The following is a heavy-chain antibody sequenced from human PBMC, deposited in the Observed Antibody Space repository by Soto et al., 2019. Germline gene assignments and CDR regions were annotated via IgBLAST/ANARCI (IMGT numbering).Heavy chain of an antibody. J-gene: IGHJ4*02. V-gene: IGHV3-21*01. Sequence: EVQLVESGGGLVKPGGSLRLSCAASGFTFSSYSMNWVRQAPGKGLEWVSSISSSSSYIYYADSVKGRFTISRDNAKNSLYLQMNSLRAEDTAVYYCARCSSGLANAGLEWLFSTFDYWGQGTLVTVSS. CDR2: ISSSSSYI. D-gene: IGHD3-3*01. CDR1: GFTFSSYS. CDR3: ARCSSGLANAGLEWLFSTFDY.